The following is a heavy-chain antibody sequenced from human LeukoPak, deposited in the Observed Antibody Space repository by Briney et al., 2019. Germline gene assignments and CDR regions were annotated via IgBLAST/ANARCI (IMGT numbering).Heavy chain of an antibody. J-gene: IGHJ4*02. CDR3: AKDLDGYNFDYFDY. Sequence: PGGSLRLSCAASGCTFSSYAMSWVRQAPGKGLEWVSAISGSGGSTYYADSVKGRFTIARDNSKNTLYLQMNSLRAEDTAVYYCAKDLDGYNFDYFDYWGQGTLVTVSS. CDR1: GCTFSSYA. V-gene: IGHV3-23*01. D-gene: IGHD5-24*01. CDR2: ISGSGGST.